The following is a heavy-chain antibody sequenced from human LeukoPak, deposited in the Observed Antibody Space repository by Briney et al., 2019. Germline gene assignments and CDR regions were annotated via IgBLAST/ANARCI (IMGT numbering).Heavy chain of an antibody. CDR3: AAGTPALEF. D-gene: IGHD2-15*01. CDR2: IYHSGST. Sequence: PSETLSLTCTVSGGSISGYYWSWIRQPPGKGLEWIGYIYHSGSTNYNPSLKSRVTISIDTSKNQFSLKLTSVTAADTAVYYCAAGTPALEFWGQGTLVTVSS. V-gene: IGHV4-59*08. CDR1: GGSISGYY. J-gene: IGHJ4*02.